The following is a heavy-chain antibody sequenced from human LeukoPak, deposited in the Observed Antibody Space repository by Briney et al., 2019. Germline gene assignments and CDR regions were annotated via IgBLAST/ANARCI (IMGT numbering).Heavy chain of an antibody. CDR1: GFTFSSYW. J-gene: IGHJ4*02. D-gene: IGHD4-23*01. CDR2: IASDGSST. CDR3: ARGRPHGNDY. Sequence: GGSLRLSSAASGFTFSSYWMNWVRQAPGKGLVWVSRIASDGSSTTYADSVKGRFSISRDNAKNTLYLQMNSLRVEDTAVYYCARGRPHGNDYWGQGTLVTVSS. V-gene: IGHV3-74*01.